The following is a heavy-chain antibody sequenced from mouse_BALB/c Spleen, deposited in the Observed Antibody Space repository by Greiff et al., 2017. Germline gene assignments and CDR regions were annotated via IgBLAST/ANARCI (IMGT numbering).Heavy chain of an antibody. Sequence: EVQLQQSGPGLVKPSQSLSLTCTVTGYSITSDYAWNWIRQFPGNKLEWMGYISYSGSTSYNPSLKSRISITRDTSKNQFFLQLNSVTTEDTATYYCARRGWSFAYWGQGTLVTVSA. CDR2: ISYSGST. V-gene: IGHV3-2*02. J-gene: IGHJ3*01. CDR1: GYSITSDYA. CDR3: ARRGWSFAY. D-gene: IGHD2-3*01.